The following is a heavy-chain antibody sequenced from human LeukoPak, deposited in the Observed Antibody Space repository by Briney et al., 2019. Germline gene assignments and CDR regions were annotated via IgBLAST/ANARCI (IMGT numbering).Heavy chain of an antibody. D-gene: IGHD3-10*01. CDR3: TTKFFLNLLLWFGVDYYYMDV. V-gene: IGHV3-15*01. CDR2: IKSKTDGGTT. J-gene: IGHJ6*03. CDR1: RFTFDEYG. Sequence: KPGGSLRLSCVASRFTFDEYGMSWVRQAPGKGLEWVGRIKSKTDGGTTDYAAPVKGRFTISRDDSKNTLYLQMNSLKTEDPAVYYCTTKFFLNLLLWFGVDYYYMDVWGKGTTVTISS.